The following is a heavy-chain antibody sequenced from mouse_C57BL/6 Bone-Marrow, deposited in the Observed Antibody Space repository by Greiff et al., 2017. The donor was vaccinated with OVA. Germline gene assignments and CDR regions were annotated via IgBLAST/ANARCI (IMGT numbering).Heavy chain of an antibody. J-gene: IGHJ1*03. CDR1: GYTFTSYW. CDR2: IDPSDSYT. CDR3: ARCPRGYFDV. V-gene: IGHV1-69*01. Sequence: QVQLQQPGAELVMPGASVKLSCKASGYTFTSYWMHWVKQRPGQGLEWIGEIDPSDSYTNYNQKFKGKSTLTVDKSSSTAYMQLSSLTSEDSAVYYCARCPRGYFDVWGTGTTVTVSS.